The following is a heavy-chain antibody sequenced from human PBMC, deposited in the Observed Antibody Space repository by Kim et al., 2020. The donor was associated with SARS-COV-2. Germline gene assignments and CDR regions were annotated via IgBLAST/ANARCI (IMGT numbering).Heavy chain of an antibody. D-gene: IGHD2-15*01. CDR3: ARGGGNTPGDY. J-gene: IGHJ4*02. V-gene: IGHV4-34*01. Sequence: TNYNPALKSRVTISVDTSKNQFSLKLSSVTAADTAVYYCARGGGNTPGDYWGQGTLVTVSS. CDR2: T.